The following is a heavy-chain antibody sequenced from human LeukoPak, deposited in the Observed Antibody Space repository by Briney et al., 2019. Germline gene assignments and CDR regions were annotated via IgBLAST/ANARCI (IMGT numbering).Heavy chain of an antibody. V-gene: IGHV4-39*01. Sequence: GSLRLSCAASGFTFSTYWMSWVRQAPGKGLEWIGSIYYSGSTYYNPSLKSRVTISVDTSKNQFSLKLSSVTAADTAVYYCARRRGQLLYYFDYWGQGTLVTVSS. CDR1: GFTFSTYW. D-gene: IGHD2-2*01. J-gene: IGHJ4*02. CDR2: IYYSGST. CDR3: ARRRGQLLYYFDY.